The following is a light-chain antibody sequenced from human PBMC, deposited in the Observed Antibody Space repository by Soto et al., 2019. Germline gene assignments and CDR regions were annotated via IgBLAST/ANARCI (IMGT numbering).Light chain of an antibody. CDR3: SSYTSSSTRV. CDR2: DVS. CDR1: SSDIGDYNY. J-gene: IGLJ1*01. V-gene: IGLV2-14*01. Sequence: QSALTQPASVSGSPGQSITISCTGTSSDIGDYNYVSWYQQHPGKAPKLMIYDVSNRPSGVSNRFSGSKSGNTASLTISGLQAEDETDCYCSSYTSSSTRVFGTGTKVTV.